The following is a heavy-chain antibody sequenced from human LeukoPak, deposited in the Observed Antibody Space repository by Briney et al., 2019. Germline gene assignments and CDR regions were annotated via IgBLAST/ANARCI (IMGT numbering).Heavy chain of an antibody. Sequence: GGSLRLSCAASGFTFSSYSMNWVRQAPGKGLEWVSSISSSSSYIYYADSGKGRLTISRDNAKNSLYLQMNSLRAEDTAVYYCARLIRSITMVRGVSYYYYMDVWGKGTTVTVSS. CDR2: ISSSSSYI. J-gene: IGHJ6*03. D-gene: IGHD3-10*01. CDR1: GFTFSSYS. V-gene: IGHV3-21*01. CDR3: ARLIRSITMVRGVSYYYYMDV.